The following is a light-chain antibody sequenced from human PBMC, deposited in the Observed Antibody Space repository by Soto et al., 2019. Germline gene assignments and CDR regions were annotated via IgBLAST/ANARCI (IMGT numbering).Light chain of an antibody. CDR1: QRVSGY. CDR2: DAS. Sequence: EIVLTQSPATLSLSPGERATLSCRSSQRVSGYLAWYQQKPGQAPRLLIYDASNRATGIPARFSGSGSGTDVPLNISGIEPEDLAVSYCQQSSNWPTYTVGQGTKLESK. J-gene: IGKJ2*01. V-gene: IGKV3-11*01. CDR3: QQSSNWPTYT.